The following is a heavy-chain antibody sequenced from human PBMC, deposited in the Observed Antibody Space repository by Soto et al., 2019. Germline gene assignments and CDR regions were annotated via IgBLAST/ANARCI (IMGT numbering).Heavy chain of an antibody. CDR2: FYGTGSA. J-gene: IGHJ4*02. Sequence: GSLRLSCAASGFSVTNIYMSWVRQGPGRGLEWVSIFYGTGSARYADTVQGGFTISRDNSKNTVYLQMNSLTAEDTAVYYCAREGPDCTTTSCYQRGFDYWGQGTLVTVSS. D-gene: IGHD2-2*01. CDR1: GFSVTNIY. V-gene: IGHV3-66*01. CDR3: AREGPDCTTTSCYQRGFDY.